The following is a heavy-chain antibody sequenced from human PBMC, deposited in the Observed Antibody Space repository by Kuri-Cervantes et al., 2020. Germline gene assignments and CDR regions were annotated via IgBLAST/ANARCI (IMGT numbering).Heavy chain of an antibody. CDR3: ARGVGTQWPPQ. Sequence: GGSLRLSCAASGFTFSSYAMRWVRQAPGKGLEWVAVISYDGSNKYYADSVKGRFTISRDNSKNTLYLQMDSLRAEDTAVYYCARGVGTQWPPQWGQGTLVTVSS. J-gene: IGHJ4*02. D-gene: IGHD6-19*01. CDR1: GFTFSSYA. CDR2: ISYDGSNK. V-gene: IGHV3-30-3*01.